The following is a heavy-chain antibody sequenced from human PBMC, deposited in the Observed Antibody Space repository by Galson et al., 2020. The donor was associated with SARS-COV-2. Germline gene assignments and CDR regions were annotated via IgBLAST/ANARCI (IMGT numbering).Heavy chain of an antibody. CDR2: ISSSSSYI. CDR3: ARDLSTSNRQLDLTKFDP. CDR1: GFTFSSYS. V-gene: IGHV3-21*01. Sequence: GGSLRLSCAASGFTFSSYSMNWVRQAPGKGLEWVSSISSSSSYIYYADSVKGRFTISRDNAKNSLYLQMNSLRAEDTAVYYCARDLSTSNRQLDLTKFDPWGQGTLVTVSS. D-gene: IGHD2-2*01. J-gene: IGHJ5*02.